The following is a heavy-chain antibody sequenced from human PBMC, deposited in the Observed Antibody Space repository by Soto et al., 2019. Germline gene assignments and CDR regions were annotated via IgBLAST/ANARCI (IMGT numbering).Heavy chain of an antibody. J-gene: IGHJ5*02. D-gene: IGHD3-22*01. CDR1: GYSISSGYY. CDR2: IYHSGKT. CDR3: ARDKRVTMIGGWFDP. V-gene: IGHV4-38-2*02. Sequence: LSLTCVVSGYSISSGYYWAWVRQPPGKELEWIGSIYHSGKTYYKPSLRSRVTVSVDTSKNQFSMKLISVTAADTAVYYCARDKRVTMIGGWFDPWGQGTLVTVSS.